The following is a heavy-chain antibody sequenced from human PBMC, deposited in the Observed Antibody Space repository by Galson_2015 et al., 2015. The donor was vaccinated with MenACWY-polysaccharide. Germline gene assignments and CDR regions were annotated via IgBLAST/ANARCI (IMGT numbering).Heavy chain of an antibody. CDR3: ARLHCSSTSCYPTDYYYYGMDV. V-gene: IGHV3-48*01. CDR2: FSRSRRRI. J-gene: IGHJ6*02. D-gene: IGHD2-2*01. CDR1: GFTFSSCG. Sequence: SLGLSCAACGFTFSSCGMNWVRQAPGKGLERVSYFSRSRRRILYDDTVKGRFTISRDTAKNSLFLQMNSLRAEDTAVYYCARLHCSSTSCYPTDYYYYGMDVWGQGTTVTVSS.